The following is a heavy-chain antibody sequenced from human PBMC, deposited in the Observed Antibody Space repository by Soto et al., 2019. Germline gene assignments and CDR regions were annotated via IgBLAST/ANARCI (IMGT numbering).Heavy chain of an antibody. J-gene: IGHJ4*02. CDR2: IYNSGTT. CDR1: DGSITNYY. Sequence: SETLSLTCTFSDGSITNYYWRWILQPPGKGLECIGYIYNSGTTNYNPSLKSRVTMSADTSKNQFSLKLSSVTAADTAVYYCARDHPGSSWFEYWGQGTLVTVSS. CDR3: ARDHPGSSWFEY. V-gene: IGHV4-59*01. D-gene: IGHD6-13*01.